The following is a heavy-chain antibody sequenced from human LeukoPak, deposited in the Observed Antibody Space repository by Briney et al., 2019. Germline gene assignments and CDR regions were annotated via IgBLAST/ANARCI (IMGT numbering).Heavy chain of an antibody. J-gene: IGHJ6*03. V-gene: IGHV3-11*01. Sequence: GGSLRLSCAASGFTFSDYYMSWIRQAPGKGLEWVSYISSSGSTIYYADSVKGRFTISRDNAKNSLYLQMNSLRAEDTAVYYCAGDLRYSSGWSASGMDVWGKGTTVTISS. CDR2: ISSSGSTI. CDR1: GFTFSDYY. CDR3: AGDLRYSSGWSASGMDV. D-gene: IGHD6-19*01.